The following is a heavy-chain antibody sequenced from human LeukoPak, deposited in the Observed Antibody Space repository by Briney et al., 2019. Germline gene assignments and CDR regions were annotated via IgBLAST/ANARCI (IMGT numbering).Heavy chain of an antibody. D-gene: IGHD1-26*01. J-gene: IGHJ6*03. CDR3: AGDTLSGSYSFYYYMDV. CDR1: GGSISSGSYY. Sequence: PSETLSLTCTVSGGSISSGSYYWSWIRQPAGKGLEWIGRIYTSGSTNYNPSLKSRVTISVDTSKNQFSLKLSSVTAADTAVYYCAGDTLSGSYSFYYYMDVWGKGTTVTISS. V-gene: IGHV4-61*02. CDR2: IYTSGST.